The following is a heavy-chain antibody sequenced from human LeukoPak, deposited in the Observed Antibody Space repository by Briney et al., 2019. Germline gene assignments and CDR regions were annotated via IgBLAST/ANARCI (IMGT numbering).Heavy chain of an antibody. CDR2: INPNSGGT. J-gene: IGHJ4*02. V-gene: IGHV1-2*06. CDR1: GYTFTGYY. D-gene: IGHD3-22*01. CDR3: ARDTAMIVVVTAIDY. Sequence: ASVKVSCKASGYTFTGYYMHWVRQAPGQGLEWMGRINPNSGGTNYAQKFQGRVTMTRDTSITTAYMELSRLRSDDTAVYYCARDTAMIVVVTAIDYWGQGTLVTVSS.